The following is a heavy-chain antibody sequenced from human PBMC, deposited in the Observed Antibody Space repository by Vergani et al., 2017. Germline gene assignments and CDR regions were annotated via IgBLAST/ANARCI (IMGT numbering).Heavy chain of an antibody. V-gene: IGHV1-18*01. J-gene: IGHJ4*02. CDR3: ARDKALSSDLWSGYNY. D-gene: IGHD3-3*01. CDR2: ISAYNGNT. CDR1: GYTFTSYA. Sequence: QVQLVQSGSELKKPGASVKVSCKASGYTFTSYAMNWVRQAPGQGLEWMGWISAYNGNTNYAQKLQGRVTMTTDTSTSTAYMELRSLRSDDTAVYYCARDKALSSDLWSGYNYWGQGTLVTVSS.